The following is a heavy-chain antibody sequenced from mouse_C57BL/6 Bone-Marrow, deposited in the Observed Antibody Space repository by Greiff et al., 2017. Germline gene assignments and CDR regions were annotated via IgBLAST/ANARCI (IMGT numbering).Heavy chain of an antibody. Sequence: GGGLVQPKGSLKLSCAASGFSFNTYAMNWVRQAPGKGLEWVARIRSKSNNYATYYADSVKDRFTISRDDSESMLYLQMNNLKTEDTAMYYCVRQDYYGSSPYYYAMDYWGQGTSVTVSS. CDR1: GFSFNTYA. D-gene: IGHD1-1*01. CDR2: IRSKSNNYAT. V-gene: IGHV10-1*01. J-gene: IGHJ4*01. CDR3: VRQDYYGSSPYYYAMDY.